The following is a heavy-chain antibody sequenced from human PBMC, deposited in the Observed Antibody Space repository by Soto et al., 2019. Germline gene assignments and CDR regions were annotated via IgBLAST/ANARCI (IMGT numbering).Heavy chain of an antibody. CDR1: GGSISGRSSY. CDR3: ARVKLEPGYYGMEV. J-gene: IGHJ6*01. CDR2: IYHSGTI. Sequence: SETLSLTCTFSGGSISGRSSYCGWIRQPPGKGLEWIGSIYHSGTIYHNGSLRSRVTISVDTSKNQFSLNLSSVTAADTAVYFSARVKLEPGYYGMEVWGVGTRVTVSS. V-gene: IGHV4-39*01. D-gene: IGHD1-1*01.